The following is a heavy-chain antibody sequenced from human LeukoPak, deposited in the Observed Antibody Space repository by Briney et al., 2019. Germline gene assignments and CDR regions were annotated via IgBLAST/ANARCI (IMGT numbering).Heavy chain of an antibody. CDR2: TNHSGST. V-gene: IGHV4-34*01. CDR1: GGSFSGYY. CDR3: ARGRGYSSGWYYFDY. D-gene: IGHD6-19*01. J-gene: IGHJ4*02. Sequence: SETLSLTCAVYGGSFSGYYWSWIRQPPGKGLEWIGETNHSGSTNYNPSLKSRVTISVDTSKNQFSLKLSSVTAADTAVYYCARGRGYSSGWYYFDYWGQGTLVTVSS.